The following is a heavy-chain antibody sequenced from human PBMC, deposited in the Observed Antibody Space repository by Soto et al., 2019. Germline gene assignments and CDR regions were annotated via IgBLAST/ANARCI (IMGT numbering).Heavy chain of an antibody. Sequence: PSETLSLTCTVSGGSISSYYWSWIRQPPGKGLEWIGYIYYSGSTNYNPSLKSRVTISVDTSKNQFSLKLSSVTAADTAVYYCARAPGYYGSGTQNWFDPWGQGTLVTVS. D-gene: IGHD3-10*01. CDR1: GGSISSYY. CDR3: ARAPGYYGSGTQNWFDP. J-gene: IGHJ5*02. V-gene: IGHV4-59*12. CDR2: IYYSGST.